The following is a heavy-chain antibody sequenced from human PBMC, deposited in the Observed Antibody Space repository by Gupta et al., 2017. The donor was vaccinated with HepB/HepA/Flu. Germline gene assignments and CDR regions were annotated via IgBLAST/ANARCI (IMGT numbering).Heavy chain of an antibody. CDR1: GGSISSSSYY. V-gene: IGHV4-39*01. D-gene: IGHD3-3*01. CDR2: IYYSGST. Sequence: QLQLQESGPGLVKPSETLSLTCTVSGGSISSSSYYWGWIRQPPGKGLEWIGSIYYSGSTYYNPSLKSRVTISVDTSKNQFSLKLSSVTAADTAVYYCARLDRITIFDPWGQGTLVTVSS. CDR3: ARLDRITIFDP. J-gene: IGHJ5*02.